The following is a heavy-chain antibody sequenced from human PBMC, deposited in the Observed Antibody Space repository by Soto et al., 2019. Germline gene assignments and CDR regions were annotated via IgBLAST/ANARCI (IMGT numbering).Heavy chain of an antibody. Sequence: QVQLVQSGAEAKKPGASVKVSCKASGYTFTAYAIHWVRQAPGQRLDWMGWINAGNGDTKYSQRFQGRVTITTDTSAATAYMELSSLRSEDTAVYYCTLIRFSSGWYFDYWGQGTLVTVYS. CDR3: TLIRFSSGWYFDY. J-gene: IGHJ4*02. CDR1: GYTFTAYA. V-gene: IGHV1-3*01. CDR2: INAGNGDT. D-gene: IGHD6-19*01.